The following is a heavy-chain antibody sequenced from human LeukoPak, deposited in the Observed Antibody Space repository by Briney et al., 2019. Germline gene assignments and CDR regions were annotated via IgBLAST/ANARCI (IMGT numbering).Heavy chain of an antibody. V-gene: IGHV1-18*01. CDR1: GYAFTSCG. CDR2: ISAYNGNT. Sequence: ASVKVSCKASGYAFTSCGISWVRQAPGQGLEWMGWISAYNGNTNNAQKLQGRVTMTTDTSTSTAYMELRRLRSDDTAAYHCATVDPNGPYTASYNRWGQATLVTASS. CDR3: ATVDPNGPYTASYNR. J-gene: IGHJ5*02. D-gene: IGHD1-26*01.